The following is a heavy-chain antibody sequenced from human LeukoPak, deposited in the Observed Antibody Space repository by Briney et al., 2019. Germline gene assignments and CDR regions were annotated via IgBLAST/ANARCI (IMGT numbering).Heavy chain of an antibody. J-gene: IGHJ5*02. D-gene: IGHD3-3*01. CDR3: ATFVSGGHWFDP. CDR2: INHSGST. Sequence: SETLSLTCAVYGGSFSGYYWSWIRQPPGKGLEWIGEINHSGSTNYNPSLKSRVTISVDTSKNQFSLKLSSVTAADTAVYYCATFVSGGHWFDPWGQGTLVTVSS. CDR1: GGSFSGYY. V-gene: IGHV4-34*01.